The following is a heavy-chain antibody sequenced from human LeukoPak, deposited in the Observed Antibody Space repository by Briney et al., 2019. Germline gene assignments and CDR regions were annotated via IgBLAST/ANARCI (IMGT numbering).Heavy chain of an antibody. J-gene: IGHJ4*02. CDR2: IKQDGSEK. Sequence: PGGSLRLSCAASGFTFSSYWMSWVRQAPGKGLEWVANIKQDGSEKYYVDSVKGRFTISRDNAKNSLYLQMNSLRAEDTAVYYCARAGLSSGYHGGFDYWGQGTLVTVSS. CDR1: GFTFSSYW. V-gene: IGHV3-7*01. CDR3: ARAGLSSGYHGGFDY. D-gene: IGHD3-22*01.